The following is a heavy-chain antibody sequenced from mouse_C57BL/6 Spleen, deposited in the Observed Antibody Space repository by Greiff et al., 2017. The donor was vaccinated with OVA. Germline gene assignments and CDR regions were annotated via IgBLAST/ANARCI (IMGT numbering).Heavy chain of an antibody. D-gene: IGHD1-1*01. CDR3: ARYCGRGAMDY. J-gene: IGHJ4*01. CDR2: IDPSDSYT. V-gene: IGHV1-69*01. Sequence: QVQLQQSGAELVMPGASVKLSCKASGYTFTSYWMHWVKQRPGQGLEWIGEIDPSDSYTNYNQKFKGKSTLTVDKSSSTAYMQLSSLTSEDSAVYFCARYCGRGAMDYWGQGTSVTVSS. CDR1: GYTFTSYW.